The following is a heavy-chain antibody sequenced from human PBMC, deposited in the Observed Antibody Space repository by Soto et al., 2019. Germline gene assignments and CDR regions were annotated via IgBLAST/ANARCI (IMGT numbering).Heavy chain of an antibody. J-gene: IGHJ6*02. CDR3: ARDLASGIAATRAYYYYYGMDV. Sequence: ASVKVSCKASGYTFTSYGISWVRQAPGQGLEWMGWISAYNGNTNYAQKLQGRVTMTTDTSTSTAYMELRSLRSDDTAVYYCARDLASGIAATRAYYYYYGMDVWGQGTTVTVSS. CDR2: ISAYNGNT. CDR1: GYTFTSYG. D-gene: IGHD6-13*01. V-gene: IGHV1-18*04.